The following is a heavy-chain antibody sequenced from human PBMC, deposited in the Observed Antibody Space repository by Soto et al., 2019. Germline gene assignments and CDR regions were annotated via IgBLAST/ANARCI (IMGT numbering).Heavy chain of an antibody. CDR2: ISYDGSNK. V-gene: IGHV3-30*18. CDR1: GFTFSSYG. J-gene: IGHJ4*02. CDR3: AKEHISARSLDY. D-gene: IGHD2-21*01. Sequence: GGSLRLSCAASGFTFSSYGMHWVRQAPGKGLEWVAVISYDGSNKYYADSVKGRFTISRDNSKNTLYLQMNSLRAEDTAVYYCAKEHISARSLDYWGQGTPVTVSS.